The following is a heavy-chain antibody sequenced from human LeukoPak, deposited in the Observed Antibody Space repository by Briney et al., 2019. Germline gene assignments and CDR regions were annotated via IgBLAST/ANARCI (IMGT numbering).Heavy chain of an antibody. CDR3: TRESLSNPPDAFDI. V-gene: IGHV3-49*03. CDR1: GFTFGDYA. J-gene: IGHJ3*02. D-gene: IGHD2-8*01. Sequence: GGSLRLSCTASGFTFGDYAMSWFRQAPGKGLEWVGFIRSKAYGGTTEYAASVKGRFTISRDDSKSIAYLQMNSLKTEDTAVYYCTRESLSNPPDAFDIWGQGTMVTVAS. CDR2: IRSKAYGGTT.